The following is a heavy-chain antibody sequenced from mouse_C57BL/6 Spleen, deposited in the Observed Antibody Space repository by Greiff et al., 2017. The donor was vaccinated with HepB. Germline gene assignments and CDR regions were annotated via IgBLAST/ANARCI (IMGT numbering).Heavy chain of an antibody. J-gene: IGHJ4*01. CDR3: ASPYLEDYAMDY. CDR2: IYPGDGDT. CDR1: GYAFSSYW. V-gene: IGHV1-80*01. Sequence: VKLMESGAELVKPGASVKISCKASGYAFSSYWMNWVKQRPGKGLEWIGQIYPGDGDTNYNGKFTGKATLTADKSSSTAYMQLSSLTSEDSAVYFCASPYLEDYAMDYWGQGTSVTVSS.